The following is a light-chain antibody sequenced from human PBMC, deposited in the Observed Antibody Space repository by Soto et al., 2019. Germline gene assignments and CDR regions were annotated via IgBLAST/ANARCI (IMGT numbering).Light chain of an antibody. CDR3: QKYNSDSLT. Sequence: DVQMTQSPSSLSAFVGDRVTITCRASQGITPYLAWFQQKPGKVPKLLIYATSTLQSGVPSRFSGSGSGTDFTLTINSLQPEDCGTYYCQKYNSDSLTFGGGTKVEIK. V-gene: IGKV1-27*01. J-gene: IGKJ4*01. CDR1: QGITPY. CDR2: ATS.